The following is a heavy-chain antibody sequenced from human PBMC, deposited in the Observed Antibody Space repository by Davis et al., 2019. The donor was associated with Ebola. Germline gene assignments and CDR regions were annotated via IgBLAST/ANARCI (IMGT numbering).Heavy chain of an antibody. V-gene: IGHV3-48*04. Sequence: GESLKISCAASGFTFSSYWMSWVRQAPGKGLEWVSYISSSGSTIYYADSVKGRFTISRDNAKNSLYLQMNSLRAEDTAVYYCANGGYVVVVAAPLGYWGQGTLVTVSS. CDR1: GFTFSSYW. J-gene: IGHJ4*02. CDR2: ISSSGSTI. D-gene: IGHD2-15*01. CDR3: ANGGYVVVVAAPLGY.